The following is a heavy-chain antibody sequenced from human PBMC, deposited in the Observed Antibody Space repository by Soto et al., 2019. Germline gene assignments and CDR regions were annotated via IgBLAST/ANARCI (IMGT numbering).Heavy chain of an antibody. V-gene: IGHV1-69*06. D-gene: IGHD6-6*01. CDR2: IIPIFGTA. J-gene: IGHJ5*02. Sequence: SVKVSCKASGGTFSSYAISWVRQAPGQGLEWMGGIIPIFGTANYAQKFQGRVTITADKSTSTAYMELSSLRSEDTAVYYCARDGLIAARRREADWFDPWGQGTLVTVSS. CDR1: GGTFSSYA. CDR3: ARDGLIAARRREADWFDP.